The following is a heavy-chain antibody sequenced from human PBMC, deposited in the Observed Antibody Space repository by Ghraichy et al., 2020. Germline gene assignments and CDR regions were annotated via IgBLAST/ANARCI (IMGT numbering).Heavy chain of an antibody. Sequence: LSLTCAASGFTFSSYAMSWVRQAPGKGLEWVSAISGSGGSTYYADSVKGRFTISRDNSKNTLYLQMNSLRAEDTAVYYCANVIGPGYFDYWGQGTLVTVSS. CDR2: ISGSGGST. CDR3: ANVIGPGYFDY. CDR1: GFTFSSYA. V-gene: IGHV3-23*01. D-gene: IGHD3-9*01. J-gene: IGHJ4*02.